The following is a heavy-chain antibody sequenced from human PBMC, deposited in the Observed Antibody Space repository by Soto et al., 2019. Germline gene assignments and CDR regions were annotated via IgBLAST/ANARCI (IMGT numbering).Heavy chain of an antibody. Sequence: QVQLQESGPGLVKPSETLSLTCTVSGGSVSSGSYYWSWIRQPPGKGLEWIGYIYYSGSTNYNPTIKRRDTKSVEKSSPHFSPKLSSVTAADTAVYYCARVGNRDGYNLRWGQGTLVTVSS. CDR2: IYYSGST. CDR1: GGSVSSGSYY. J-gene: IGHJ4*02. D-gene: IGHD5-12*01. CDR3: ARVGNRDGYNLR. V-gene: IGHV4-61*03.